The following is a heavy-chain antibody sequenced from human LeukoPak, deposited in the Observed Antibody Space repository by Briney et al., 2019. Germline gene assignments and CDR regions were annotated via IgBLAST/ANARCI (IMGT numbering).Heavy chain of an antibody. Sequence: PGGSLRLSCAASGFTVSSNYMSWVRQAPGKGLEWVSVIYSGGSTYYADSVKGRFTISRDNSKNTLYLQMNSLRAEDTAVYYCAREHYDSSGYPSGWFDPWGQGTLVTVSS. V-gene: IGHV3-53*01. CDR1: GFTVSSNY. D-gene: IGHD3-22*01. J-gene: IGHJ5*02. CDR2: IYSGGST. CDR3: AREHYDSSGYPSGWFDP.